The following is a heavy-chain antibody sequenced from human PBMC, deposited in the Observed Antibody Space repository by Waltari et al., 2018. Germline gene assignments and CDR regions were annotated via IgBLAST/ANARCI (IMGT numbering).Heavy chain of an antibody. CDR1: GGTFSSST. J-gene: IGHJ4*02. CDR2: TIPSLGIA. V-gene: IGHV1-69*02. CDR3: ARSGDTAMEIGY. Sequence: QVQLVQSGAEVKKPGSSVKVSCKASGGTFSSSTISWVRQAPGQGLEWMGRTIPSLGIANYAQKFQGRVTITADKSTSTAYMELSSLRSEDTAVYYCARSGDTAMEIGYWGQGTLVTVSS. D-gene: IGHD5-18*01.